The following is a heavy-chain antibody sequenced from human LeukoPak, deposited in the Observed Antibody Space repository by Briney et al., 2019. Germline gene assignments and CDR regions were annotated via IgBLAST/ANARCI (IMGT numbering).Heavy chain of an antibody. J-gene: IGHJ4*02. CDR3: ATSVVVVAAFDY. D-gene: IGHD2-15*01. Sequence: ASVKVSCKASGGTFSSYAISWVRQAPGQGLEWMGGIIPIFGTANYAQKFQGRVTITTDESTSTAYMELSSLRSGDTAVYYCATSVVVVAAFDYWGQGTLVTVSS. V-gene: IGHV1-69*05. CDR1: GGTFSSYA. CDR2: IIPIFGTA.